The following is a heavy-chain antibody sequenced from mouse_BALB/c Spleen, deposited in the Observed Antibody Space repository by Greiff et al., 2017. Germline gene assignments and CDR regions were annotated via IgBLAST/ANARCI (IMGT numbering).Heavy chain of an antibody. D-gene: IGHD2-2*01. CDR3: VRGEGLRGRGYAMDY. Sequence: VHLVESGPGLVAPSQSLSITCTVSGFSLTSYDISWIRQPPGKGLEWLGVIWTGGGTNYNSAFMSRLSISKDNSNSQVFLKMNRLQTDDTAIYYCVRGEGLRGRGYAMDYWGQGTSVTVSS. CDR2: IWTGGGT. J-gene: IGHJ4*01. V-gene: IGHV2-9-2*01. CDR1: GFSLTSYD.